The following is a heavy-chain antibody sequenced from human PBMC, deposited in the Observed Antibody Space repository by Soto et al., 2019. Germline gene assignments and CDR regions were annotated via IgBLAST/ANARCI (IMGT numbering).Heavy chain of an antibody. CDR3: ARGPSHGAFDI. CDR2: IFPDGSHA. J-gene: IGHJ3*02. V-gene: IGHV3-30*04. CDR1: GSTFSSYD. Sequence: QVQLVESGGGVVHPGRSLRLSCAASGSTFSSYDIHWLRQAPGKGLEWVAHIFPDGSHAWYTDSVKGRFTSSRDNAKIMVYLQMNSLRPEDTAVYHCARGPSHGAFDIGGLGTMVTVSS.